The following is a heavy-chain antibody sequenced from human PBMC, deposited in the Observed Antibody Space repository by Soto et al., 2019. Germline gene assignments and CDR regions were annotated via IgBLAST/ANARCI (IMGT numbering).Heavy chain of an antibody. CDR1: GGSISSYD. V-gene: IGHV4-59*01. CDR2: IYYSGST. CDR3: ARGRGTQHNYYYYYGMDV. D-gene: IGHD1-1*01. Sequence: WETLSLTWTVSGGSISSYDWSWIRQPPGKGLECIGYIYYSGSTNYNPSLKSRVTISVDTSKNQFFLKLSSVTAADTAVYYCARGRGTQHNYYYYYGMDVWGQGTTVTVAS. J-gene: IGHJ6*02.